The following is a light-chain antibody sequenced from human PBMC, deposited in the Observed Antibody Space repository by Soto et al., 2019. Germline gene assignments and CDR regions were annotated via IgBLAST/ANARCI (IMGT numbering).Light chain of an antibody. V-gene: IGLV2-23*03. CDR1: SSDVGSYNL. Sequence: QSALTQPASVSGSPGQWITISCTGTSSDVGSYNLVSWYQQHPGKAPKLMIYEGSKRPSGVSNRFSGSKSGNTASLTISGLQAEDEADYYCCSYAGSSTVVVFGGGTQLTVL. J-gene: IGLJ2*01. CDR3: CSYAGSSTVVV. CDR2: EGS.